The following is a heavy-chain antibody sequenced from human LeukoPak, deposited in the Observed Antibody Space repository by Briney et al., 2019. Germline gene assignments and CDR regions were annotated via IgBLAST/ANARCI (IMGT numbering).Heavy chain of an antibody. CDR2: INSGGTTT. CDR1: GLSFSSYT. Sequence: GGSLRLSCAACGLSFSSYTMNWARQAPGKGLEWVASINSGGTTTHYAFSVKGRFTISRDNAQNVLYLQMNGLRGDDAAVYYCLRGDSRDFWGQGTLVTVSS. CDR3: LRGDSRDF. V-gene: IGHV3-21*06. J-gene: IGHJ4*02. D-gene: IGHD3-22*01.